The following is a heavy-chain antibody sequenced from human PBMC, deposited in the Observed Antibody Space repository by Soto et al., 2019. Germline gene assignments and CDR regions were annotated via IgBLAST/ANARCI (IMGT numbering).Heavy chain of an antibody. CDR1: GFTFENFA. CDR3: AKARGWLKDYVEA. D-gene: IGHD6-19*01. J-gene: IGHJ4*02. Sequence: EVQLVDSGGGLVQPGGSLRLSCVASGFTFENFAMHWVRQSPGKGLEGVSGISWNSFNTGYADSVKGRFTISRDNARKSVYLQMNSLRPEDTALYYCAKARGWLKDYVEAWGRGTLVTVSS. V-gene: IGHV3-9*01. CDR2: ISWNSFNT.